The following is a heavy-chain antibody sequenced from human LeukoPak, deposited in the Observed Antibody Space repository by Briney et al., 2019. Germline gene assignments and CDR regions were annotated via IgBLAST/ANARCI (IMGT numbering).Heavy chain of an antibody. D-gene: IGHD3-22*01. Sequence: GASVKVSCKAAGYTFTAYYMHWVRQAPGQGLEWMGRINPNSGGTNYAQKFQDRVTMTRDTSINTAYMELSRLRSDDTAVYYCARGAGSGYYSYDYWGQGTLVTVSS. V-gene: IGHV1-2*06. CDR2: INPNSGGT. CDR3: ARGAGSGYYSYDY. J-gene: IGHJ4*02. CDR1: GYTFTAYY.